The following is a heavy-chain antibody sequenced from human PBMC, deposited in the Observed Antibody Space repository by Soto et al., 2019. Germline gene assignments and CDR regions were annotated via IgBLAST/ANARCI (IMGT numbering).Heavy chain of an antibody. D-gene: IGHD5-18*01. V-gene: IGHV3-7*05. J-gene: IGHJ6*02. CDR1: GFTFRTYW. CDR2: INQDGSEK. CDR3: ARDGSNSWYSYDYHGMDV. Sequence: EVQLVESGGGLVQPGGSLRLSCGASGFTFRTYWLSWVRQVPGKGLEWVANINQDGSEKNYVDSVKGRFTISRDNAKNSLHLQMSSLRAEDTALYYCARDGSNSWYSYDYHGMDVWGQGTMVTVSS.